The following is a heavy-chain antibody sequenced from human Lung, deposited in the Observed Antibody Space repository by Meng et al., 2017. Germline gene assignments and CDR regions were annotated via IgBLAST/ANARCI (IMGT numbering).Heavy chain of an antibody. Sequence: SETLSLTCTVSGGSISSSSYYWGWIRQPPGKRLEWIGSIYYSGSTYYNPSRKSRVTISVDTSKNQFSLKLSSVTAADTAVYYCARSDGYNRDDAFDIWGQGTMVTVSS. J-gene: IGHJ3*02. CDR1: GGSISSSSYY. CDR2: IYYSGST. V-gene: IGHV4-39*07. D-gene: IGHD5-24*01. CDR3: ARSDGYNRDDAFDI.